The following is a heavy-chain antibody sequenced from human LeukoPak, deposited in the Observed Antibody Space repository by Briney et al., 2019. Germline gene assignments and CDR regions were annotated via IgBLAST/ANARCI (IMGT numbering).Heavy chain of an antibody. V-gene: IGHV4-38-2*02. CDR3: ARDSDYYGSGTFYPY. CDR2: IYHSGSS. Sequence: KTSETLSLTCTVSGYSISSGYYWGWIRQPPGKGLEWIGSIYHSGSSYYNPSLKSRVTISVDTSKNQFSLKLSSVTAADTAVYYCARDSDYYGSGTFYPYWGQGTLVTVSS. J-gene: IGHJ4*02. D-gene: IGHD3-10*01. CDR1: GYSISSGYY.